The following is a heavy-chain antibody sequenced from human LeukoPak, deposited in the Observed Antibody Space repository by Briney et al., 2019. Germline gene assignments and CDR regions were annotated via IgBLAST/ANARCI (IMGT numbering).Heavy chain of an antibody. Sequence: SETLSLTCTVSGGSISVYYWSWIRQPPGKGLEWIGYIYYSGSTNYNPSLKSRVTISVDTSKNQFSLKLSSVTAADTAVYYCARVEYYYDSSGYFRFWFDPWGQGTLVTVSS. D-gene: IGHD3-22*01. J-gene: IGHJ5*02. CDR3: ARVEYYYDSSGYFRFWFDP. CDR1: GGSISVYY. V-gene: IGHV4-59*08. CDR2: IYYSGST.